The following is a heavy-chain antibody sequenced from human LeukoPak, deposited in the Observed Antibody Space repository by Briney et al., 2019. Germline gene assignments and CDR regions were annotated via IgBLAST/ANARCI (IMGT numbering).Heavy chain of an antibody. J-gene: IGHJ3*02. CDR2: IYYSGST. CDR1: GGSISSYY. V-gene: IGHV4-59*12. D-gene: IGHD1-26*01. CDR3: ARGWELLRAFDI. Sequence: KPSETLSLTCTVSGGSISSYYWSWIRQPPGKGLEWIGCIYYSGSTNYNPSLKSRVTISVDKSKNQFSLKLSSVTAADTAVYYCARGWELLRAFDIWGQGTMVTVSS.